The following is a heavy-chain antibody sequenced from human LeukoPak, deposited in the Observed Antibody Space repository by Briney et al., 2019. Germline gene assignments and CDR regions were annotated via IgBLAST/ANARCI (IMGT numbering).Heavy chain of an antibody. D-gene: IGHD3-3*01. J-gene: IGHJ4*02. CDR1: GFTFDDYA. V-gene: IGHV3-9*01. Sequence: GGSLRLSCAASGFTFDDYAMHWVRQAPGKGLEWVSGISWNSGSIGYADSVKGRFTISRDNAKNTLYLQMNSLRAEDTAVYYCARGRYYDFWSGYYLDYWGQGTLVTVSS. CDR2: ISWNSGSI. CDR3: ARGRYYDFWSGYYLDY.